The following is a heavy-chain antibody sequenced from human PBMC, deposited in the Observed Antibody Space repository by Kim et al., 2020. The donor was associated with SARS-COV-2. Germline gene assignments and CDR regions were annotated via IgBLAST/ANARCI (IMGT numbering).Heavy chain of an antibody. V-gene: IGHV3-23*01. CDR2: IRDSGGST. D-gene: IGHD6-19*01. CDR1: GFTFNSYV. J-gene: IGHJ1*01. CDR3: AKVTSGSSGWFEYFQH. Sequence: GGSLRLSCAASGFTFNSYVMSWVRQAPGKGLEWVSGIRDSGGSTKYAESVKGRFSISRDNSKNTLYLQMDNLRAEDTAVYYCAKVTSGSSGWFEYFQHWGQGTLVTVSS.